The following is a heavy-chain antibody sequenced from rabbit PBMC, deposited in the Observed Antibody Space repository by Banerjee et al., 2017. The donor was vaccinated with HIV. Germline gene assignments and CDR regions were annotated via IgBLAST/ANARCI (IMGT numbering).Heavy chain of an antibody. D-gene: IGHD1-1*01. CDR3: ARDRVSSGYVGFDL. J-gene: IGHJ4*01. CDR2: IDTTSVNT. V-gene: IGHV1S40*01. Sequence: QSLEESGGDLVKPGASLTLTCTASGFSFSSIYYMCWVRQAPGKGLELIVCIDTTSVNTADATWAKGRFTISKTSSTTVTLQMTGLTAADTATYFCARDRVSSGYVGFDLWGPGTLVTVS. CDR1: GFSFSSIYY.